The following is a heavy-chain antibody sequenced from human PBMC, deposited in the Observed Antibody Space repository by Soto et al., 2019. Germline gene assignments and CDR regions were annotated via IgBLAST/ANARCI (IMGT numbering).Heavy chain of an antibody. J-gene: IGHJ4*02. D-gene: IGHD3-22*01. CDR3: ARAPRSPYYYDSSGYHDY. CDR1: GGSISSYY. Sequence: SETLSLTCTVSGGSISSYYWSWIRQPPGKGLEWIGYIYYSGSTNYNPSLKSRVTISVDTSKNQFSLKLSSVTAADTAVYYCARAPRSPYYYDSSGYHDYWGQGTLVTVSS. CDR2: IYYSGST. V-gene: IGHV4-59*01.